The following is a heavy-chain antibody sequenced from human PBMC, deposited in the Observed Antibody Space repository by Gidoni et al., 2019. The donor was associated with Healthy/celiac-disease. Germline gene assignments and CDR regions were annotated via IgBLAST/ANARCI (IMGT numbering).Heavy chain of an antibody. CDR2: ISYDGSNK. V-gene: IGHV3-30*04. J-gene: IGHJ4*02. D-gene: IGHD2-21*02. Sequence: QVQLVESGGGVVQPGRSLRLSCAASGFTFRSYAMHWVRQAPGKGLEWVAVISYDGSNKYYADSVKGRFTISRDNSKNTLYLQMNSLRAEDTAVYYCATSLAYCGGDCYPEGLDYWGQGTLVTVSS. CDR1: GFTFRSYA. CDR3: ATSLAYCGGDCYPEGLDY.